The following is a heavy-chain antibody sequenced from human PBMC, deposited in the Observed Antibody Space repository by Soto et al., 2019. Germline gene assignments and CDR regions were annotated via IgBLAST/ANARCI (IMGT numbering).Heavy chain of an antibody. CDR1: GGSINLYY. Sequence: SETLSLTCTVSGGSINLYYWSWIRQSPGKGLEWVGYIYYSGSTNYNPSLKSRVTISVDTSKNQFSLKLSSVTAADTAVYYCARRGILTGYPYYYYGMDVWGQGTTVTVSS. CDR3: ARRGILTGYPYYYYGMDV. V-gene: IGHV4-59*01. J-gene: IGHJ6*02. D-gene: IGHD3-9*01. CDR2: IYYSGST.